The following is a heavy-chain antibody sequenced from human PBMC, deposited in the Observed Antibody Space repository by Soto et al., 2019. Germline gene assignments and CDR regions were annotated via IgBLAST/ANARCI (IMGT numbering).Heavy chain of an antibody. V-gene: IGHV3-15*01. D-gene: IGHD3-3*01. J-gene: IGHJ5*02. Sequence: LRLSCAASGFTFSNAWMSWVRQAPGKGLEWDGRIKSKTDGGTTDYAAPVKGRFTISRDDSKNTLYLQMNNLKTEDAAVYYCTTRTYDFWSGSYNWFDPWRQGTLATVPS. CDR1: GFTFSNAW. CDR3: TTRTYDFWSGSYNWFDP. CDR2: IKSKTDGGTT.